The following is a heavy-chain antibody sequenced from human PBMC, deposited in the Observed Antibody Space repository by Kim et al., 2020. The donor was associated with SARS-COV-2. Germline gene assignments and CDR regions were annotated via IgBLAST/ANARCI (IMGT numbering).Heavy chain of an antibody. Sequence: KSRVTISVDKSKNQFYLKLSSVTAADTAVYYCARERPLDGDYGLGYFDLWGRGTLVTVSS. V-gene: IGHV4-4*02. CDR3: ARERPLDGDYGLGYFDL. J-gene: IGHJ2*01. D-gene: IGHD4-17*01.